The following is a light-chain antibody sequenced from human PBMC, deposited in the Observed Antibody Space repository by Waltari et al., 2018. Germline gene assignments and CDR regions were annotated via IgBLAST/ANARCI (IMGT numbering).Light chain of an antibody. V-gene: IGLV2-8*01. CDR3: FAYLGSDSWV. CDR2: EVH. CDR1: TIAAYNY. Sequence: QSALTQPPSASGSPGQSVTISCTGATIAAYNYISWYHQHPGKAPKPIIPEVHKRPSGVPDRFAGSKSGNTASLTVSGLQPEDESNYYCFAYLGSDSWVFGGGTKLTVL. J-gene: IGLJ3*02.